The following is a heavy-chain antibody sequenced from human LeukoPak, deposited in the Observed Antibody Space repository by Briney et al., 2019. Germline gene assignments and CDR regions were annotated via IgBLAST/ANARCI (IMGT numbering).Heavy chain of an antibody. CDR3: AKRGVVIRVILVGFHKEAYYFDS. Sequence: PGGSLRLCCAVSGITLSNYGMSWVRQAPGKGLEWVAGISGSGGRTNYADAVKGRFTISRDNAKNTLFLQMNSLRVEDTAVSFCAKRGVVIRVILVGFHKEAYYFDSWGQGALVTVSS. CDR1: GITLSNYG. J-gene: IGHJ4*02. D-gene: IGHD3-22*01. CDR2: ISGSGGRT. V-gene: IGHV3-23*01.